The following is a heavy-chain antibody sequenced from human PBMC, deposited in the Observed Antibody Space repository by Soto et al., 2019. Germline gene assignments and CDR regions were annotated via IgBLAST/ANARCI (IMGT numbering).Heavy chain of an antibody. D-gene: IGHD1-26*01. V-gene: IGHV3-30-3*01. J-gene: IGHJ4*02. CDR2: ISYDGSNK. CDR1: GFTFSSYA. CDR3: ARDFSGSYADY. Sequence: AGGSLRLSCAASGFTFSSYAMHWVRQAPGKGLEWVAVISYDGSNKYYADSVKGRFTISRDNSKNTLYLQMNSLRAEDTAVYYCARDFSGSYADYWGQGTLVTVSS.